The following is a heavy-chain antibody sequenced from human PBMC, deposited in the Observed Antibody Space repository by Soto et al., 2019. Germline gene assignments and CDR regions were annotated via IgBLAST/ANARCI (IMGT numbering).Heavy chain of an antibody. CDR3: ARDMGILGVAAFGMDV. J-gene: IGHJ6*02. CDR1: GGSISPYY. V-gene: IGHV4-4*07. CDR2: IYTSGST. D-gene: IGHD3-3*01. Sequence: SETLSLTYTVSGGSISPYYWRWIRHPAGKKLEWIGRIYTSGSTNYNPSLKSRVTMSVDTSKNQFSLKLSSVTAADTAVYYCARDMGILGVAAFGMDVRGQGRSVT.